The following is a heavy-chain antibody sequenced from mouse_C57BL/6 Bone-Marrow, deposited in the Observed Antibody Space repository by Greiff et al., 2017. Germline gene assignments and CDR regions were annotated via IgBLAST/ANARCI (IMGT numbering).Heavy chain of an antibody. D-gene: IGHD5-1*01. Sequence: QVQLQQPGAELVKPGASVKLSCKASGYTFTSYWMHWVKQRPGQGLEWIGMIHPNSGSNNYNETFKSKATLTVDKSSSTAYMQLSSLSSEDSAVYYCARRTFFDYWGQGTTLTVSS. V-gene: IGHV1-64*01. CDR3: ARRTFFDY. CDR2: IHPNSGSN. J-gene: IGHJ2*01. CDR1: GYTFTSYW.